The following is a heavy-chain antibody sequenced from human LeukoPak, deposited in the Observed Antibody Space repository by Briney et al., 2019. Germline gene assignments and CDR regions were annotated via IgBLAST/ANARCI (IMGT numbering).Heavy chain of an antibody. CDR1: GFTFSSYW. CDR3: AKSAYYDASGYYREYYFDY. D-gene: IGHD3-22*01. V-gene: IGHV3-7*03. Sequence: GGSLRLSCAASGFTFSSYWMSWVRQAPGNGLEWVANIEQDGSEKYYVGSVKGRFTISRDNAKNSLYLQMNSLRAEDTAVYYCAKSAYYDASGYYREYYFDYWGQGTLVTVSS. CDR2: IEQDGSEK. J-gene: IGHJ4*02.